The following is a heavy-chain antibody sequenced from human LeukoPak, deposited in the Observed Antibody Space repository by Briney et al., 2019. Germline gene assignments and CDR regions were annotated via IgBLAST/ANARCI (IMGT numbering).Heavy chain of an antibody. D-gene: IGHD5-18*01. V-gene: IGHV1-8*03. Sequence: ASVKVSCKASGYIFTTYDIGWVRQATGQGLEWMGWLNPNSGNAGYAQKFQGRVTISRNTSISTAYMELSSLRSDDTAIYYCARDCGYSYGYFDYWGQGTLVTVSS. CDR1: GYIFTTYD. J-gene: IGHJ4*02. CDR3: ARDCGYSYGYFDY. CDR2: LNPNSGNA.